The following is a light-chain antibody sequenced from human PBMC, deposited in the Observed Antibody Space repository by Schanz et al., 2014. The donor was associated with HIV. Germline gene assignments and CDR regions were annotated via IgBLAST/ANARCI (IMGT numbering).Light chain of an antibody. J-gene: IGLJ2*01. Sequence: QSALTQPPSASGSPGQSVTISCTGTSSDVGGYKHVSWYQQHPGKAPKLLIYEVSKRPLGVPDRFSGSKSGNTASLTVSGLQTDDEADYYCSSYAGNNNLVFGGGTQLTVL. CDR2: EVS. CDR3: SSYAGNNNLV. V-gene: IGLV2-8*01. CDR1: SSDVGGYKH.